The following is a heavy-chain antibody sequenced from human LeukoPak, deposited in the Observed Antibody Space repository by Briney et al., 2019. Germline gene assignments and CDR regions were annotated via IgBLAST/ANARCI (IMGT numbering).Heavy chain of an antibody. Sequence: PGGSLRLSCAASGFPFSSYAMSGVRQAPGKGLEWVSAISGSGGSTYYADSVKGRFTISRDNSKNTLYLQMNSLRAEDTAVYYCAIDGRGYSYAHLHFWGEGTLVTVSS. CDR2: ISGSGGST. J-gene: IGHJ4*02. CDR3: AIDGRGYSYAHLHF. V-gene: IGHV3-23*01. CDR1: GFPFSSYA. D-gene: IGHD5-18*01.